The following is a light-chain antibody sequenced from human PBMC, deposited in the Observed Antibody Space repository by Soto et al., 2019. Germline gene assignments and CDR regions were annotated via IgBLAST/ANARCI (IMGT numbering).Light chain of an antibody. CDR2: DVS. CDR1: SSDIGGYNY. J-gene: IGLJ3*02. Sequence: QSVLTQPASVSGSPGQSITISCTGTSSDIGGYNYVSWYQQHPGKAPKLMIHDVSDRPSGVSNRFSGSKSVNTASLTISGLQAEDEADYYCSSYTSSRTVVFGGGTKVTVL. V-gene: IGLV2-14*01. CDR3: SSYTSSRTVV.